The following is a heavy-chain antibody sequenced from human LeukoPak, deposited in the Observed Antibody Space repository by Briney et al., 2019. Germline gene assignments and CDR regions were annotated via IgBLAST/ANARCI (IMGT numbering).Heavy chain of an antibody. CDR1: GFTFSSYA. CDR3: ARDYPRSYCSSTSCYTADAFDI. V-gene: IGHV3-30-3*01. D-gene: IGHD2-2*02. J-gene: IGHJ3*02. Sequence: GGSLRLSCAASGFTFSSYAMHWVRQAPGKGLEWVAVISYDGSNKYYADSVKGRFTISRDNAKNSLYLQMNSLRAEDTAVYYCARDYPRSYCSSTSCYTADAFDIWGQGTMVTVSS. CDR2: ISYDGSNK.